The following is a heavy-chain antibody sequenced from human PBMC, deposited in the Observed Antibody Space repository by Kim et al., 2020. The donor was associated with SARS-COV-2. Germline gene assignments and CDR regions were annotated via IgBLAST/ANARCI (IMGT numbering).Heavy chain of an antibody. D-gene: IGHD3-22*01. CDR2: IYPGGSHP. CDR3: ARCHDGSGALDAFDM. CDR1: GYTFTSYW. Sequence: GESLKISCKASGYTFTSYWIGWVRQMPGKGLEWVALIYPGGSHPRYSPSFQGQVTISADKSISTAYLQWSSLKASDTAMYFCARCHDGSGALDAFDMWGQGAMVTVSS. J-gene: IGHJ3*02. V-gene: IGHV5-51*01.